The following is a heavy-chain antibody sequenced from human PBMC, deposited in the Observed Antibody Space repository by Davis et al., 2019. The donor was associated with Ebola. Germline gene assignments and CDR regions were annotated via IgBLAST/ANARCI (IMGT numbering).Heavy chain of an antibody. V-gene: IGHV4-34*01. CDR3: ARGYYGDYVIDY. D-gene: IGHD4-17*01. CDR1: GGSFSGYY. CDR2: INHSGST. Sequence: SQTLSLTCAVYGGSFSGYYWSWIRQPPGKGLEWIGEINHSGSTNYNPSLKSRVTISVDTSKNQFSLKLSSVTAEDTAVYYCARGYYGDYVIDYWGQGTLVTVSS. J-gene: IGHJ4*02.